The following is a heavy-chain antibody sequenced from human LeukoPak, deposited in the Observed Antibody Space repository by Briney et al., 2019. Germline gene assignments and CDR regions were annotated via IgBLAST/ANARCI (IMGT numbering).Heavy chain of an antibody. CDR2: IKCDGNEK. V-gene: IGHV3-52*01. J-gene: IGHJ4*02. Sequence: GGSLRLSCAASGFTFSSSWMHWVCQAPEKGLEWVADIKCDGNEKYYVDSVKGRLTISRDNAKNSLYLQVNSLRAEDIRSGSYSLIDYWGQGTLVTVSS. CDR1: GFTFSSSW. CDR3: SLIDY. D-gene: IGHD3-10*01.